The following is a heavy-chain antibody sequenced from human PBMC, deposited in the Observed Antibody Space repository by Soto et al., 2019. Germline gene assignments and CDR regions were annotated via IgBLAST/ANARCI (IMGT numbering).Heavy chain of an antibody. Sequence: PGGSMRLSCSASGFTFSSYAMSWVRQAPGKGLEWVSAISGSGGSTYYADSVKGRFTISRDNSKNTLYLQMNSLRAEDTAVYYCAKSLGYSSSWYGYWGQGTLVTVSS. J-gene: IGHJ4*02. CDR1: GFTFSSYA. CDR2: ISGSGGST. V-gene: IGHV3-23*01. D-gene: IGHD6-13*01. CDR3: AKSLGYSSSWYGY.